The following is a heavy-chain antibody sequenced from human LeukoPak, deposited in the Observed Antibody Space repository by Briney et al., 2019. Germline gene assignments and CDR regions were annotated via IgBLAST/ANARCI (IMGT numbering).Heavy chain of an antibody. V-gene: IGHV4-34*01. J-gene: IGHJ2*01. Sequence: SETLSLTCAVYGGSFSGYYWSWIRQPPGKGLEWIGEINHSGSTNYNPSLKSRVTISVDTSKNQFSLKLSSVTAADTAVYYCARRYSSGGSCYGLSNWYFDLWGRGTLVSVSS. CDR1: GGSFSGYY. CDR2: INHSGST. CDR3: ARRYSSGGSCYGLSNWYFDL. D-gene: IGHD2-15*01.